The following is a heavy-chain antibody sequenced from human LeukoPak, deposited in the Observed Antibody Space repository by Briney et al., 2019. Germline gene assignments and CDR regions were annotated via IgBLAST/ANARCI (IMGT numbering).Heavy chain of an antibody. D-gene: IGHD1-26*01. CDR3: ARAIVGATRGFDP. CDR1: GGSISRSSYY. Sequence: PSETLSLTCTVSGGSISRSSYYWGWIRQPPGKGLEWLGSIYYSGSTYYNPSLKSRVTISLDTSKNQFSLKLSSVTAADTAVYHCARAIVGATRGFDPWGQGALVTVSS. V-gene: IGHV4-39*01. J-gene: IGHJ5*02. CDR2: IYYSGST.